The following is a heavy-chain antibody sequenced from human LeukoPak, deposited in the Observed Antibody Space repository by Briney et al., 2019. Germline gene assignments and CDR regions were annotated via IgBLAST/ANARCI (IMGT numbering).Heavy chain of an antibody. V-gene: IGHV3-7*01. D-gene: IGHD4-17*01. CDR3: ARVRDDYGDYGDPHDAFDI. J-gene: IGHJ3*02. CDR2: IKGDGREE. Sequence: GGSLRLSCVVSGFTFSSYWMAWVRQAPGKGLEWVANIKGDGREERYVDSVKGRFTISRDNAKNSLYLQTNSLRAEDTAVYYCARVRDDYGDYGDPHDAFDIWGQGTMVTVSS. CDR1: GFTFSSYW.